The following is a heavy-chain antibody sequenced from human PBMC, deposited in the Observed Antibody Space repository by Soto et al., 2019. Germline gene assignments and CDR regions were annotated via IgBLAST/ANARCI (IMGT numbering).Heavy chain of an antibody. CDR3: ARDGGSPGNYYSAPDL. CDR1: RFTFSSYA. D-gene: IGHD1-26*01. J-gene: IGHJ3*01. Sequence: SGGSLRLSCAGSRFTFSSYAMHWVRQAPGKGLEWVSVISPDGSDTFYAESVKGRFTISRDNSKNTMYVQMNSLRPEDTAIYYCARDGGSPGNYYSAPDLWGQGTMVTVSS. V-gene: IGHV3-30*04. CDR2: ISPDGSDT.